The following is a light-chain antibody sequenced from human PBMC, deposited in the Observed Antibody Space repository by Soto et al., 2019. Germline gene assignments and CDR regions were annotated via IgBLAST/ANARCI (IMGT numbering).Light chain of an antibody. CDR3: HYHQYDISSPYT. CDR2: GGS. Sequence: EIVLTQSPGTVSLSPGERATLSCRASQSINSNYLAWYQQKPGQAPRLLIYGGSRRATGTPDKFSGSGCGTDFTHAISRLARQDFAEYFCHYHQYDISSPYTFGQGTKLEIK. J-gene: IGKJ2*01. V-gene: IGKV3-20*01. CDR1: QSINSNY.